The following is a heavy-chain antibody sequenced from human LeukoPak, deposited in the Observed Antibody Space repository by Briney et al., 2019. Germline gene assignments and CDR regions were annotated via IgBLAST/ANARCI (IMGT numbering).Heavy chain of an antibody. CDR3: ARARRITMVRGVPRSLDP. D-gene: IGHD3-10*01. CDR1: GGSFSGYY. Sequence: KPSETLSLTCAVYGGSFSGYYWSWIRQPPGKGLEWIGEINHIGSTNYNPSLKSRVTISVDTSKNQFSLKLSSVTAADTAVYYCARARRITMVRGVPRSLDPWGQGTLVTVSS. V-gene: IGHV4-34*01. J-gene: IGHJ5*02. CDR2: INHIGST.